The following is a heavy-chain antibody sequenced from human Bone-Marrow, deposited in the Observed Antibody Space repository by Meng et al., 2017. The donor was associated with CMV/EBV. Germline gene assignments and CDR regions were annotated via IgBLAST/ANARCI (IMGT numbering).Heavy chain of an antibody. CDR2: TYYRSKWYN. Sequence: SQTLSLTCAISGDSVSSNSAAWNWIRQSPSRGLEWLGRTYYRSKWYNDYAVSVKSRITINPDTSKNQFSLQLNSVTPEDTAVYYCARAEQWLVDYYYYYGMDVWGQGTTVTVSS. CDR1: GDSVSSNSAA. V-gene: IGHV6-1*01. J-gene: IGHJ6*01. CDR3: ARAEQWLVDYYYYYGMDV. D-gene: IGHD6-19*01.